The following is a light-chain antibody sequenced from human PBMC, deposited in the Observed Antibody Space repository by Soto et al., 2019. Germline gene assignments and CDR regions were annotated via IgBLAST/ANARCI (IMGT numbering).Light chain of an antibody. Sequence: IPMTHAPSSLSASVLYRVTITFLASHPISNYLNWYQHRPGKAPKLLIYGASTLQSGVPSRFSGSGSGTEFTLTISSLQPEDFATYYCLQHNSYPHTFGQGTKVDIK. CDR1: HPISNY. J-gene: IGKJ1*01. CDR3: LQHNSYPHT. V-gene: IGKV1-17*01. CDR2: GAS.